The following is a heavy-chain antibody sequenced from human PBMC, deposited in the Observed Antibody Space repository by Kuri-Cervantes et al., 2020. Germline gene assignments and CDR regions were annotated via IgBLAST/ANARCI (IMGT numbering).Heavy chain of an antibody. D-gene: IGHD6-13*01. V-gene: IGHV2-5*01. CDR2: IYWNDDK. CDR3: AHSDESGGGYSSRYFDY. CDR1: GLSLSTSGVG. Sequence: SGPTLVKPTQTLTLTCSFSGLSLSTSGVGVGWIRQPPGKGLEWLALIYWNDDKRYSPSLKSRLTITKDTSKNQVVLTMTNMDPVDTATYYCAHSDESGGGYSSRYFDYWGKGTLVTVSS. J-gene: IGHJ4*02.